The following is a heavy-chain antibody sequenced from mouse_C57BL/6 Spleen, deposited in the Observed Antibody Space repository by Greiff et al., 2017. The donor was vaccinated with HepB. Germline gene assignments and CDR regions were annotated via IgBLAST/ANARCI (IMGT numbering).Heavy chain of an antibody. CDR1: GYTFTSYW. V-gene: IGHV1-61*01. CDR3: ARDGYYGFAY. CDR2: IYPSDSET. D-gene: IGHD2-3*01. J-gene: IGHJ3*01. Sequence: VQLQQSGAELVRPGSSVKLSCKASGYTFTSYWMDWVKQRPGQGLEWIGNIYPSDSETHYNQKFKDKATLTVDKSSSTAYMQLSSLTSEDSAVYYGARDGYYGFAYWGQGTLVTVSA.